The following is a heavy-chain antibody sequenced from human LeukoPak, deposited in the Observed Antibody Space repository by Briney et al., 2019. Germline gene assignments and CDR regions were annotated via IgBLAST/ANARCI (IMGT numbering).Heavy chain of an antibody. Sequence: GGSLRLSCAASGFTFDDYAMHWVRHAPGKGLEWVSGISWNSGSIGYADSVKGRFTISRDNAKNSLYLQMNSLRAEDTALYYCAKDAVRNYYYYYMDVWGKGTTVTVSS. J-gene: IGHJ6*03. CDR2: ISWNSGSI. CDR1: GFTFDDYA. CDR3: AKDAVRNYYYYYMDV. V-gene: IGHV3-9*01.